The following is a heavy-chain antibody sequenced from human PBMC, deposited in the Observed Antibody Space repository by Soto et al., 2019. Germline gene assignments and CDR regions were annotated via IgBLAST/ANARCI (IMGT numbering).Heavy chain of an antibody. CDR3: AHGSGWLFDY. V-gene: IGHV2-5*02. Sequence: QITLKESGPPLVKPTQTLTLTCTFSGFSLSTRAVGVGWIRQPPGKALEWLALLYWDDDNHYSPSLRSRLTLTKDTSKNQVVLTMTNMDHVDTATYYCAHGSGWLFDYWGQGTLVTVSS. D-gene: IGHD6-19*01. J-gene: IGHJ4*02. CDR2: LYWDDDN. CDR1: GFSLSTRAVG.